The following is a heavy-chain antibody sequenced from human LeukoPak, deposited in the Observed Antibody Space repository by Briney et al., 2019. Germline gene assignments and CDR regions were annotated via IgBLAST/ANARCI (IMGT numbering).Heavy chain of an antibody. CDR3: ARGDFPPNDV. D-gene: IGHD2-21*01. Sequence: GGSLRLSCAASGFTFSSYGMNWVRQAPGKGLEWVSSISSSSSYIYYADSVKGRFTISRDNAKNPLYLQMNSLRAEDTAVYYCARGDFPPNDVWGQGTTVTVSS. CDR1: GFTFSSYG. J-gene: IGHJ6*02. V-gene: IGHV3-21*01. CDR2: ISSSSSYI.